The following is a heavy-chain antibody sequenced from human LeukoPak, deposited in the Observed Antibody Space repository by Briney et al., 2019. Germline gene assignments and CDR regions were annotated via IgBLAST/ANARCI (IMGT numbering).Heavy chain of an antibody. CDR2: ISYDGSNK. V-gene: IGHV3-30-3*01. CDR1: GFTFSSYA. J-gene: IGHJ4*02. Sequence: GGSLRLSCAASGFTFSSYAMHWVRQAPGKGLEWVAVISYDGSNKYYADSVKGRFTISRDNSKNTLYLQMNSLRAEDTAVYYCARDRGVGAPYYFDYWGQGTLVTVSS. D-gene: IGHD1-26*01. CDR3: ARDRGVGAPYYFDY.